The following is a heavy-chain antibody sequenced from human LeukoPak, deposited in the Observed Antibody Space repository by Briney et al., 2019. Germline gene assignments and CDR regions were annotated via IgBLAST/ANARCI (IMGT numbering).Heavy chain of an antibody. V-gene: IGHV1-69*04. J-gene: IGHJ4*02. Sequence: SVKVSCKASGGTFSSYAISWVRQAPGQGLEWMGRIIPILGIANYAQKFQGRVTITADKSTSTAYMELSSLRSEDTAVYYCARDRPAFYGDYEGFDYWGQGTLVTVSS. CDR3: ARDRPAFYGDYEGFDY. D-gene: IGHD4-17*01. CDR1: GGTFSSYA. CDR2: IIPILGIA.